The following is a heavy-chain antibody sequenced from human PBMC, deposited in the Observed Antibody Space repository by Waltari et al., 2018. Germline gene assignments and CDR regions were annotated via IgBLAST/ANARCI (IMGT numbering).Heavy chain of an antibody. J-gene: IGHJ3*02. D-gene: IGHD1-26*01. CDR2: ISWDGGST. Sequence: VQLVESGGVVVQPGGSLRLSCAASGFTFDDYTMNWVRQAPGKGLEWVSLISWDGGSTYYADSVKGRFTISRDNSKNSLYLQMNSLRTEDTALYYCAATGINDAFDIWGQGTMVTVSS. CDR3: AATGINDAFDI. V-gene: IGHV3-43*01. CDR1: GFTFDDYT.